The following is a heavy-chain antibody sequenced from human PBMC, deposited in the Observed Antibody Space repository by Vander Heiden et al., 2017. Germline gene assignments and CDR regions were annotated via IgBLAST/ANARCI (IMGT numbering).Heavy chain of an antibody. CDR1: GYDFSGYW. CDR3: ARLGGATLTTSYFDS. D-gene: IGHD4-17*01. J-gene: IGHJ5*01. Sequence: EVQLVQSGAEVKKSGESLKISCKGFGYDFSGYWIGWGRQMPGKGLEWMGIIFPGDSQTRHSPSFQGQVTVSVDKSFNTAYLQWSSLQASDTAMYYCARLGGATLTTSYFDSWGQGTLVTVSS. CDR2: IFPGDSQT. V-gene: IGHV5-51*01.